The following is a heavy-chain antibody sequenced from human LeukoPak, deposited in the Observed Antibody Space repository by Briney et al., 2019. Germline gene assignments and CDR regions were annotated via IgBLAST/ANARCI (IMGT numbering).Heavy chain of an antibody. CDR1: GGSLTSGDYY. Sequence: PSETLSLTCTVSGGSLTSGDYYWNWIRQTPGKGLEWIGYIYDSGLTYFNPSLGSRLSMSVETSSNQFSLKLSSVTAADTAVYYCARDRSSYPPHDAFDIWGQGTMVTVSS. CDR2: IYDSGLT. V-gene: IGHV4-30-4*01. CDR3: ARDRSSYPPHDAFDI. J-gene: IGHJ3*02. D-gene: IGHD2-15*01.